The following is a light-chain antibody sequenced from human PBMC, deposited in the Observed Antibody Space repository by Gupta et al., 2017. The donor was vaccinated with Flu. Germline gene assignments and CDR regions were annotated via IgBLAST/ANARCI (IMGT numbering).Light chain of an antibody. CDR3: QQYNNWPP. V-gene: IGKV3-15*01. Sequence: EIVMTQSPATLSVSPGERATLSCRASQSVSSNLAWYQQKPGQAPRLLINGASTRATGIPARFSGSGSGTEFTLTISSLQSEDFAVYYCQQYNNWPPFGQGTKLEIK. CDR1: QSVSSN. J-gene: IGKJ2*01. CDR2: GAS.